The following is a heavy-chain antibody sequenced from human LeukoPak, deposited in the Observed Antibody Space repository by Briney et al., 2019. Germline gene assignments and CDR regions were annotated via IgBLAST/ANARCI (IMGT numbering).Heavy chain of an antibody. V-gene: IGHV1-69*05. CDR2: IIPIFGTA. J-gene: IGHJ6*03. Sequence: SVKVSCKASGGTFSSFAISWVRQAPGQGLEWMGGIIPIFGTANYAQKFQGRVTITTDESTSTAYMELSSLRSEDTAVYYCARSIAVAGTDYYYYMDVWGKGTTVTVSS. CDR3: ARSIAVAGTDYYYYMDV. CDR1: GGTFSSFA. D-gene: IGHD6-19*01.